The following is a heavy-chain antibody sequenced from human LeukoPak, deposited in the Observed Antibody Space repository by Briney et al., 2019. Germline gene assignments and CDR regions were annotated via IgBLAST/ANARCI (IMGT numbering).Heavy chain of an antibody. J-gene: IGHJ4*02. Sequence: AGGSLRLSCAASGFTFSSYSMNWVRQAPGKGLEWVSSISSSSSYIYYADSVKGRFTISRDNAKNSLYLQMNSLRAEDTAVYYCARGIGYYYDSSGYYADYWGQGTLVTVSS. D-gene: IGHD3-22*01. CDR1: GFTFSSYS. CDR3: ARGIGYYYDSSGYYADY. CDR2: ISSSSSYI. V-gene: IGHV3-21*01.